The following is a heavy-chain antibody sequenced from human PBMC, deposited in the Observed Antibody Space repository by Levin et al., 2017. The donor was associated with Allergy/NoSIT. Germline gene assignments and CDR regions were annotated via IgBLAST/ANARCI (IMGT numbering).Heavy chain of an antibody. V-gene: IGHV3-23*01. CDR1: GFTFSSYA. CDR3: AKGGSGNWHFDH. J-gene: IGHJ4*02. CDR2: ISGSGSST. D-gene: IGHD1-1*01. Sequence: GGSLRLSCAASGFTFSSYAMSWVRQAPGKGLEWVSTISGSGSSTYYADSVKGRFTISRDNSKNTLYLQMNSLRAEDTAGFYCAKGGSGNWHFDHWGQGTLVTVSS.